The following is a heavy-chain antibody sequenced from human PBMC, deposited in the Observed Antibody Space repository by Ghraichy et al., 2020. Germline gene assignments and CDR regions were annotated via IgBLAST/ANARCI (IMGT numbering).Heavy chain of an antibody. V-gene: IGHV4-39*01. CDR1: GGSISSSSYY. CDR3: ARNYYDSRSDAFDI. Sequence: SETLSLTCTVSGGSISSSSYYWGWIRQPPGKGLEWIGSIYYSGSTYYNPSLKSRVTISVDTSKNQFSLKLGSVTAADTAVYYCARNYYDSRSDAFDIWGQGTMVTVSS. D-gene: IGHD3-22*01. J-gene: IGHJ3*02. CDR2: IYYSGST.